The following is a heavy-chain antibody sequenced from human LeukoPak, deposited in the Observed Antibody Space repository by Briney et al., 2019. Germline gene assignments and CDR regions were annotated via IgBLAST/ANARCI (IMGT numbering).Heavy chain of an antibody. J-gene: IGHJ6*03. CDR3: ARVSGSYYYYYMDV. D-gene: IGHD1-26*01. Sequence: PSETLSLTCAVSGGSISSGGYSWNWIRQTPGKGLQWIGYVYYSGSTNYNPSLKSRVTISVDTSKNQFSLKLSSVTAADTAVYYCARVSGSYYYYYMDVWGKGTTVTVSS. CDR1: GGSISSGGYS. V-gene: IGHV4-61*08. CDR2: VYYSGST.